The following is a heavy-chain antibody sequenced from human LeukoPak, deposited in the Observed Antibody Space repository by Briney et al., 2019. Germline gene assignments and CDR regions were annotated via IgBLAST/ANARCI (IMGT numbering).Heavy chain of an antibody. J-gene: IGHJ4*02. CDR2: VSAGHHA. CDR3: VREARGYHYTYFDY. V-gene: IGHV3-13*01. D-gene: IGHD5-18*01. CDR1: GFTLGGHD. Sequence: GGSLRLPCTASGFTLGGHDMHWVRQTTGDGLEWVAAVSAGHHAFYAGSVKGRFTVSREDAKNSLYLQMNSLRAGDTAVYYCVREARGYHYTYFDYWGQGSLVTVSS.